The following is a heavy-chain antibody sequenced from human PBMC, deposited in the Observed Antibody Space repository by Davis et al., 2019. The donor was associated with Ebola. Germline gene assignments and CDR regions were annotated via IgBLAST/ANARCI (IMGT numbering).Heavy chain of an antibody. CDR2: LSGSGGST. CDR3: AKDYYDSTGRYFDY. CDR1: GFTFSSYD. J-gene: IGHJ4*02. D-gene: IGHD3-22*01. Sequence: GGSLRLSCAASGFTFSSYDMSWVRQAPGKGLEWVSALSGSGGSTYYADSVKGRFTISRDNSNNTLYLQMSSLRAEDTAVYYCAKDYYDSTGRYFDYWGQGTLVTVSS. V-gene: IGHV3-23*01.